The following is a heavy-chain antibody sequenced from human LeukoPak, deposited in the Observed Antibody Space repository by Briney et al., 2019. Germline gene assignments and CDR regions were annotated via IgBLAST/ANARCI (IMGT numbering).Heavy chain of an antibody. V-gene: IGHV4-4*07. CDR2: IYTSGNT. CDR1: GGSISSYY. Sequence: PSETLSLTCTVSGGSISSYYWSWIRQPAGKGLEWIGRIYTSGNTNYNPSLKSRVTMSVDTSKNQFSLKLSSVTAADTAVYYCAREIGYCSGGSCYPGYFQHWGQGTLVTVSS. CDR3: AREIGYCSGGSCYPGYFQH. J-gene: IGHJ1*01. D-gene: IGHD2-15*01.